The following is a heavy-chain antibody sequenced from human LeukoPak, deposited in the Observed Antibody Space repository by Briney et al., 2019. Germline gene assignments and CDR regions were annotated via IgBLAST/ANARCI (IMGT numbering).Heavy chain of an antibody. CDR2: MNPNSGNT. Sequence: GASVTVSCKASGYTFTNYDINWVRQATGQGLEWMGWMNPNSGNTGYAQKFQGRVTITRDTSIGTAYMELSSLRSDDTAVYYCARSSDYYDSSAYYYWGQGTLVTVSS. CDR3: ARSSDYYDSSAYYY. CDR1: GYTFTNYD. J-gene: IGHJ4*02. D-gene: IGHD3-22*01. V-gene: IGHV1-8*03.